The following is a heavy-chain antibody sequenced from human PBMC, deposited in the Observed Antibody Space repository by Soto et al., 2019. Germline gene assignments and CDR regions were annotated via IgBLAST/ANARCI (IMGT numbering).Heavy chain of an antibody. Sequence: SETLSLTCAVYGGSFSGYYWSWIRQPPGKGLEWIGEINHSGSTNYNPSLKSRVNKSEDTSKNQFSLKPSSVTAADTAVYYCARGRGRAARRAYYMDVWGKGTTVTVSS. CDR3: ARGRGRAARRAYYMDV. J-gene: IGHJ6*03. CDR1: GGSFSGYY. V-gene: IGHV4-34*01. CDR2: INHSGST. D-gene: IGHD6-6*01.